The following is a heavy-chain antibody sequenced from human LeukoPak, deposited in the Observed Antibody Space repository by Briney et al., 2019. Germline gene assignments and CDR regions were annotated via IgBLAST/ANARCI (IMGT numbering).Heavy chain of an antibody. Sequence: GGSLRLSCAASGFTFSSYAMHWVRQAPGKGLEWVASIRSSGSYIQYADSVKGRFTISRDNAKNSLFLQMNSLRVDDTAVYYCAKEGRGYDFWGGYTFDVWGRGTMVSVSS. J-gene: IGHJ3*01. CDR3: AKEGRGYDFWGGYTFDV. CDR2: IRSSGSYI. CDR1: GFTFSSYA. V-gene: IGHV3-21*04. D-gene: IGHD3-3*01.